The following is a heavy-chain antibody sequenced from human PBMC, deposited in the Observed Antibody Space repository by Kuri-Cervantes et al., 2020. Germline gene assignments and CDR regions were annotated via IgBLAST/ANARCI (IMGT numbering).Heavy chain of an antibody. CDR2: ISGSGGST. J-gene: IGHJ4*02. CDR1: GFTFSSYA. Sequence: GGSLRLSCAASGFTFSSYAMSWVRQAPGKGLEWVSAISGSGGSTYYADSVKGRFTISRDNAKNSLYLQMYSLRVEDTAVYYCARDRSSGPRGWGQGTLVTVSS. CDR3: ARDRSSGPRG. D-gene: IGHD6-19*01. V-gene: IGHV3-23*01.